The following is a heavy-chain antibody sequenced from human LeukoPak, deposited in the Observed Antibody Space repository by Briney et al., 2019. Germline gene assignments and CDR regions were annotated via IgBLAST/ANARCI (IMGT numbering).Heavy chain of an antibody. J-gene: IGHJ6*02. CDR2: IIPILGIA. CDR1: GGTFSSYA. V-gene: IGHV1-69*04. Sequence: SVKVSCKASGGTFSSYAISWVRKAPGQGLEWMGRIIPILGIANYAQKFQGRVTITADKSTSTAYMELSSLRSEDTAVYYCARNFETPYLTMVRGVQGSYGMDVWGQGTTVTVSS. D-gene: IGHD3-10*01. CDR3: ARNFETPYLTMVRGVQGSYGMDV.